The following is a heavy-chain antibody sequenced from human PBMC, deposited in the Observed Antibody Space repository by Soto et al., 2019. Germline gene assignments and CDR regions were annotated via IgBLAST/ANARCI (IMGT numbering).Heavy chain of an antibody. CDR2: INYRGST. D-gene: IGHD3-22*01. V-gene: IGHV4-39*01. J-gene: IGHJ4*02. Sequence: SETLSLTCTVSGASISSDYYYWGWIRQPPGKGLEWIGIINYRGSTYHSPSLNSRVTISVDTSKNQFSVRLTSVTAADTAVYYCARHRPSRYYVTSGYFPDYWGQGALVTVSS. CDR1: GASISSDYYY. CDR3: ARHRPSRYYVTSGYFPDY.